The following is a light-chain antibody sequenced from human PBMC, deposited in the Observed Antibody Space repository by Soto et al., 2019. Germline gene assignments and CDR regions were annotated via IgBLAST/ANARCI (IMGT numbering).Light chain of an antibody. Sequence: ETVLTQSQATLSLSPGERANLXCRASQSVSSYLAWYQQKPGQAPRLLIYDASNRATGIPARFSGSGSGTDFTLTISSLEPADFAVYYCQQRSNWPLTFGGGTKVDI. CDR1: QSVSSY. J-gene: IGKJ4*01. V-gene: IGKV3-11*01. CDR2: DAS. CDR3: QQRSNWPLT.